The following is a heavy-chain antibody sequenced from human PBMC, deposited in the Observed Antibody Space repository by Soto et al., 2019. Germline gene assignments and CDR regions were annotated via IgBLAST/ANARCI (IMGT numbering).Heavy chain of an antibody. CDR1: GFTFSSYA. V-gene: IGHV3-23*01. D-gene: IGHD1-26*01. Sequence: WGSRRLSCAASGFTFSSYAMSWVRQGPGKGLEWVSAISGSGGSTYYADSVKGRFTISRDNSKNTLYLQMNSLRAEDTAVYYCENDRRGSYYFEHSYYYGMDLWGPGTTVSV. J-gene: IGHJ6*02. CDR2: ISGSGGST. CDR3: ENDRRGSYYFEHSYYYGMDL.